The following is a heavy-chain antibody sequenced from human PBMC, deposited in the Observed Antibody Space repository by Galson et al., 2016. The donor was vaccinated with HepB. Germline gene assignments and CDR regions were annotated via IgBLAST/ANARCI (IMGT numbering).Heavy chain of an antibody. D-gene: IGHD3-22*01. CDR1: GFTFSSYA. CDR2: ISGSGATT. V-gene: IGHV3-23*01. Sequence: SLRLSCAASGFTFSSYAMNWVRQAPGKGLEWVSSISGSGATTYYADSVTGRFTISRDNSKNTLYLQMDNLRADDTAVYYCANPPHYTDTSGLNRSWGQGTLVTVSS. CDR3: ANPPHYTDTSGLNRS. J-gene: IGHJ4*02.